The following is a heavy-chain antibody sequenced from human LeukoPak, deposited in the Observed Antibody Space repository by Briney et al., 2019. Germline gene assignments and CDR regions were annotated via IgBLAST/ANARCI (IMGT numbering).Heavy chain of an antibody. J-gene: IGHJ4*02. CDR3: ASLRYSGYDVDY. CDR2: IGGSSGST. D-gene: IGHD5-12*01. Sequence: PGGSLRLSCAASGFTFSSHAMAWVRQAPGKGLEWVSAIGGSSGSTYYADSVKGRFTISRDNSKNSLYLQMNSLRAEDTAVYYCASLRYSGYDVDYWGQGTLVTVSS. CDR1: GFTFSSHA. V-gene: IGHV3-23*01.